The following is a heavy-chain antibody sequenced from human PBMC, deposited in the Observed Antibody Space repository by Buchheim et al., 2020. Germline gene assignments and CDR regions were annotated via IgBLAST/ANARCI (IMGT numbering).Heavy chain of an antibody. D-gene: IGHD3-22*01. CDR1: GGSISSSNW. CDR2: IYHSGST. V-gene: IGHV4-4*02. CDR3: AILRNYYDSSFYYYGMDV. Sequence: QVQLQESGPGLVKPSGTLSLTCAVSGGSISSSNWWSWVRQPPGKGLEWIGEIYHSGSTNYNPSLKSRSTITVNKSKNQFSLKLSSVTAADTAVYYCAILRNYYDSSFYYYGMDVWGQGTT. J-gene: IGHJ6*02.